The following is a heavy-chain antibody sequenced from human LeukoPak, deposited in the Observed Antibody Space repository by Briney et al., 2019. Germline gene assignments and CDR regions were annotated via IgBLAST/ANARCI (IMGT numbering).Heavy chain of an antibody. J-gene: IGHJ4*02. D-gene: IGHD3-10*01. CDR3: ARRITMVRGVITKYFDY. CDR1: GFTFSSYG. V-gene: IGHV3-30*03. CDR2: ISHDGGYK. Sequence: GGSLRLSCAASGFTFSSYGMHWVRQAPGKGLEWVAVISHDGGYKDYADSVKGRFTISRDNAKNSLYLQMNSLRAEDTAVYYCARRITMVRGVITKYFDYWGQGTLVTVSS.